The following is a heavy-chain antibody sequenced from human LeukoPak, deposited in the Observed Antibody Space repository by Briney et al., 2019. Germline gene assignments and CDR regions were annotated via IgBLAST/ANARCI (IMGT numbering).Heavy chain of an antibody. CDR1: GYSFTNYW. D-gene: IGHD4-17*01. V-gene: IGHV5-51*01. CDR2: IYPGDSET. Sequence: GESLKISCKGSGYSFTNYWTGWVRPMPGKGLEYMGIIYPGDSETKYSPSFQGQVTISADKSISTAYLQWSSLKASDTAIYYCARHRDDYGDPYYFDYWGQGTLVTVSS. J-gene: IGHJ4*02. CDR3: ARHRDDYGDPYYFDY.